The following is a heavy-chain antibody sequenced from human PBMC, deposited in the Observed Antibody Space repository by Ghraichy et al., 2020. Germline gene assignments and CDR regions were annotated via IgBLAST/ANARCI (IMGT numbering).Heavy chain of an antibody. D-gene: IGHD3-22*01. Sequence: GGSLRLSCAVSGLTFSSYAMSWVRQGPGKGLEWVSIISGSGNSTYYANSVKGRFTISRDNSKNTLYLQMNGLRAEDAAIYYCAKKQRDSTGYLGGFYFDSWGQGTLVAVSS. CDR1: GLTFSSYA. V-gene: IGHV3-23*01. CDR2: ISGSGNST. CDR3: AKKQRDSTGYLGGFYFDS. J-gene: IGHJ4*02.